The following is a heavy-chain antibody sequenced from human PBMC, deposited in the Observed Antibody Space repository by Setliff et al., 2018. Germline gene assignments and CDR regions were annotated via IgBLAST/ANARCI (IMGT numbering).Heavy chain of an antibody. D-gene: IGHD6-19*01. CDR1: GGSISSYY. CDR3: AREQWLDPPGYYYMDV. CDR2: IYYSGST. J-gene: IGHJ6*03. V-gene: IGHV4-59*12. Sequence: PSETLSLTCTVSGGSISSYYWSWIRQPPGKGLEWIGYIYYSGSTDSHPSLKSRVSISIDTSKNQFSLKLNSVTAADMAVYYCAREQWLDPPGYYYMDVWAKGTTVTVSS.